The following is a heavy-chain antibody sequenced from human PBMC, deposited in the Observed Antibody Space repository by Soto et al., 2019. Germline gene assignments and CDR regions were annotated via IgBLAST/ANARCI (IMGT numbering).Heavy chain of an antibody. D-gene: IGHD3-22*01. CDR1: GCSISSGGYY. Sequence: SETLSLTWTVSGCSISSGGYYWSWIRQHPGKGLEWIGYIYYSGSTYYNPSLKSRVTISVDTSKNQFSLKLSSVTAADTAVYYCARAHITMIVVARNWFDPWGQGTLVTVSS. V-gene: IGHV4-31*02. J-gene: IGHJ5*02. CDR3: ARAHITMIVVARNWFDP. CDR2: IYYSGST.